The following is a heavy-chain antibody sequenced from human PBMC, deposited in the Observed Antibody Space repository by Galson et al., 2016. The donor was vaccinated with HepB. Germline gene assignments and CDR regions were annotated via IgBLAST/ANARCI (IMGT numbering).Heavy chain of an antibody. V-gene: IGHV3-53*01. CDR2: IYSGGST. CDR3: AREKGYCSGGSCENWFDP. J-gene: IGHJ5*02. CDR1: GFTVSSNY. Sequence: SLRLSCAASGFTVSSNYMSWVRQVPGKGLEWVSVIYSGGSTYYAGSVKGRFTISRDNSKNTLYLQMNSLRAEDTAVYYCAREKGYCSGGSCENWFDPWGQGTLVTVSS. D-gene: IGHD2-15*01.